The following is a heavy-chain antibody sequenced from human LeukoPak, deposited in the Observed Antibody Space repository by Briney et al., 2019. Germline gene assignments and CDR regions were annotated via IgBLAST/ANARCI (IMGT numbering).Heavy chain of an antibody. J-gene: IGHJ3*02. CDR2: MDHRWST. CDR3: ARGRRRPRLAAFDI. V-gene: IGHV4-34*01. CDR1: GGSFSGYY. D-gene: IGHD3-3*02. Sequence: PSETLSLICAVDGGSFSGYYGSWIRQPPGKGRGWVGEMDHRWSTIYKPPREGRVTISGDTSKNQFSLKLTSVTAADTAVYCCARGRRRPRLAAFDISGPGTMVTVSS.